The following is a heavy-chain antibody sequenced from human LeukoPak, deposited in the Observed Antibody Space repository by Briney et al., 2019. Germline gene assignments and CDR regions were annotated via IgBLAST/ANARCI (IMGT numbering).Heavy chain of an antibody. CDR1: GGSISSYY. D-gene: IGHD2-15*01. CDR3: ARHALKWGVGYCSGGSCYVTPRYYFDY. CDR2: IYYSGST. J-gene: IGHJ4*02. Sequence: SETLSLTCTVSGGSISSYYWSWIRQPPGKGLEWIGYIYYSGSTNYNPSLKSRVTISVDTSKNQFSLKLSSVTAADTAVYYCARHALKWGVGYCSGGSCYVTPRYYFDYWGQGTLVTVSS. V-gene: IGHV4-59*08.